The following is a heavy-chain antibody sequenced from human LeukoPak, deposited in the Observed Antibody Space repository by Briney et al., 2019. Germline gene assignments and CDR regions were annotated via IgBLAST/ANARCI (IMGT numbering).Heavy chain of an antibody. CDR3: ARGPAGYN. J-gene: IGHJ4*02. CDR1: GFTVSSNH. V-gene: IGHV3-53*01. CDR2: IYSGGST. Sequence: GGSLRLSCAASGFTVSSNHMSWVRQAPGKGLEWVSVIYSGGSTDYADSAKGRFTISRDNSKNTLYLQMNSLRAEDTAVYHCARGPAGYNWGQGTLVTVSS. D-gene: IGHD1-1*01.